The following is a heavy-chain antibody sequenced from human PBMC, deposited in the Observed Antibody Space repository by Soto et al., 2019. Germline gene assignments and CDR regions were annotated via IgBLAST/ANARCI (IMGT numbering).Heavy chain of an antibody. J-gene: IGHJ3*02. D-gene: IGHD3-3*01. CDR2: ISYDGSNK. CDR1: GFTFSSYA. CDR3: ARVCERLSDAFDI. V-gene: IGHV3-30-3*01. Sequence: QVQLVESGGGVVQPGRSLRLSCAASGFTFSSYAMHWVRQAPGKGLEWVAVISYDGSNKYYADSVKGRFTISRDNSKNTLYLQMNSLRAEDTAVYYCARVCERLSDAFDIWGQGTMVTVSS.